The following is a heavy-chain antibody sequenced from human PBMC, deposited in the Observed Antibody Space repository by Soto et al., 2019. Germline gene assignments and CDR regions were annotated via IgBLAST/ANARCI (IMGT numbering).Heavy chain of an antibody. CDR1: GFTFSSYG. CDR2: ISYDGSNK. V-gene: IGHV3-30*18. D-gene: IGHD3-3*01. Sequence: GGSLRLSCAASGFTFSSYGMHWVRQAPGEGLEWVAVISYDGSNKYYADSVKGRFTISRDNSKNTLYLQMNSLRAEDTAVYYCAKDWSGYYEDYYYGMDVWGQGTTVTVSS. CDR3: AKDWSGYYEDYYYGMDV. J-gene: IGHJ6*02.